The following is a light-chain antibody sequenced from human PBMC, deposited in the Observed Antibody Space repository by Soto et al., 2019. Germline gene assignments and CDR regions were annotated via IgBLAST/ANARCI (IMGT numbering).Light chain of an antibody. CDR2: EAS. CDR3: QQYNSWT. V-gene: IGKV1-39*01. Sequence: DIRMTQSPSSLSAFVGDTVTITCQTGPPISVYLNWYQQKPGKAPKLLIYEASSLQSGVPSRFTGSGSGTEFTLTISSLQPDDFATYYCQQYNSWTFGQGTKV. CDR1: PPISVY. J-gene: IGKJ1*01.